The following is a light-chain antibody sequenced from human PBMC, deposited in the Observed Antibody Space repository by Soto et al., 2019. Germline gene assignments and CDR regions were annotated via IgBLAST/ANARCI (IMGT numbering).Light chain of an antibody. CDR1: QSVSSSS. V-gene: IGKV3-20*01. J-gene: IGKJ2*01. CDR3: QHFGNSPGYT. Sequence: EIVLTQSPGTLFLSPGERATLSCRASQSVSSSSLAWYQQKPGQAPRLLIYGASSRATGIPDRFSGSGSGTDFTLTISRLEPEDFAVYFCQHFGNSPGYTFGQGTKLQIK. CDR2: GAS.